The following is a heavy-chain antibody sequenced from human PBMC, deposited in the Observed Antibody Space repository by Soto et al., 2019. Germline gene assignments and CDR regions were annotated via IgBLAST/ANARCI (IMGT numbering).Heavy chain of an antibody. CDR1: GYTFTSYG. D-gene: IGHD2-21*01. CDR3: ARERGLTVSTLLGY. V-gene: IGHV1-18*01. CDR2: VSTYNGNT. Sequence: QVQLVQSGAEVKKPGASVKVSCKASGYTFTSYGINWVRQAPGQGLEWMGRVSTYNGNTNYAPRFQSRVIMTTDTSTTTAYMELRSLRSDDTATYYCARERGLTVSTLLGYWGQGTLVSVSS. J-gene: IGHJ4*02.